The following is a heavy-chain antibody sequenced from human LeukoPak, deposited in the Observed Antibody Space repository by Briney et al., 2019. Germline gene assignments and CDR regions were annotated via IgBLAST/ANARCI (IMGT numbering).Heavy chain of an antibody. Sequence: SVKVSCKASGGTFSSYATSWVRQAPGQGLEWMGGIIPIFGTANYAQKFQGRVTITADESTSTAYMELSSLRSEDTAVYYCARGTYYYDSSGYYYFDYWGQGTLVTVSS. CDR3: ARGTYYYDSSGYYYFDY. D-gene: IGHD3-22*01. CDR1: GGTFSSYA. CDR2: IIPIFGTA. V-gene: IGHV1-69*13. J-gene: IGHJ4*02.